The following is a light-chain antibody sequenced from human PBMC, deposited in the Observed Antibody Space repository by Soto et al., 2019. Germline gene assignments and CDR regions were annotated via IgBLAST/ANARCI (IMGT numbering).Light chain of an antibody. CDR3: QQYQSFPWT. Sequence: EDRVTITCRASQNIVNWSAWYQQRLGKAPKLLIYMASALDSGVPSRFSGSGSGTEFTFTISSLQPDDFATYYCQQYQSFPWTFGRGTKVEIK. CDR2: MAS. CDR1: QNIVNW. J-gene: IGKJ1*01. V-gene: IGKV1-5*03.